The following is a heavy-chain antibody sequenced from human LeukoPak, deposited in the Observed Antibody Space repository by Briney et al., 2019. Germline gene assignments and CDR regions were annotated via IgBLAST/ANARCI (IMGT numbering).Heavy chain of an antibody. CDR1: GYRFTNYW. V-gene: IGHV5-51*01. Sequence: GESLKISCKGSGYRFTNYWIAWVRQMPGKGLEWMGIIYPGDSDTRYSPTFQGQVTFSADPSINTAYLQWSNLKASDSAMYYCVRPGASQKGKYAFDIWGQGTVATVS. J-gene: IGHJ3*02. D-gene: IGHD1-26*01. CDR3: VRPGASQKGKYAFDI. CDR2: IYPGDSDT.